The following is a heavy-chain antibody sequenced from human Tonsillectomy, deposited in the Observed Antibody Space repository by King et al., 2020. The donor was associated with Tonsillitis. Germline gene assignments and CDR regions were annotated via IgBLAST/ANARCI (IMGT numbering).Heavy chain of an antibody. CDR3: GTSDIVVVPAAPIT. Sequence: VQLVESGGGLVKPGGSLRLSCAASGFTVSNAWMNWVRQAPGKGLEWVGRIKSRTDGETKDYAAPVKGRFTLSRDDAKNTLYLQMNSLKTEDTAVYYCGTSDIVVVPAAPITWGQGTLVTVSS. CDR1: GFTVSNAW. V-gene: IGHV3-15*07. J-gene: IGHJ5*02. D-gene: IGHD2-2*01. CDR2: IKSRTDGETK.